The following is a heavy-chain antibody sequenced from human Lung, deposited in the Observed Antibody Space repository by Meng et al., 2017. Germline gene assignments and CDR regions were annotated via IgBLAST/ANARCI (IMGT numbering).Heavy chain of an antibody. D-gene: IGHD4-11*01. V-gene: IGHV4-34*01. J-gene: IGHJ4*02. CDR1: GGSFSDYY. CDR3: ARGPTTMAHDFDY. CDR2: INHSGST. Sequence: QVQLQAGGAGLLKPSETLSLTCVVSGGSFSDYYGSWIRQPPGKGLEWIGEINHSGSTNYNPSLESRATISVDTSQNNLSLKLSSVTAADSAVYYCARGPTTMAHDFDYWGQGTLVTVSS.